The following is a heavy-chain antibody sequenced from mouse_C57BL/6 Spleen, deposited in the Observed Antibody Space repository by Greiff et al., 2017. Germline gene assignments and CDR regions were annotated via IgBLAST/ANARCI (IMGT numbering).Heavy chain of an antibody. J-gene: IGHJ2*01. CDR2: IYPGSGNT. V-gene: IGHV1-76*01. Sequence: VQLQQSGAELVRPGASVKLSCKASGYTFTDYYINWVKQRPGQGLEWIARIYPGSGNTYYNEKFKGKATLPAEKSSSTASMQLSSLTSEDSAVYFCARAQLRHPAFDYWGQGTTLTVSS. CDR3: ARAQLRHPAFDY. D-gene: IGHD3-2*02. CDR1: GYTFTDYY.